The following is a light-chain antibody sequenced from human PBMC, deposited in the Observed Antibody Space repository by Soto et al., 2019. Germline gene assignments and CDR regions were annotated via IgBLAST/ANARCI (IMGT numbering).Light chain of an antibody. V-gene: IGLV2-14*01. CDR1: NTDVGQDKS. CDR3: VSCADTDPLV. Sequence: QSALTQPASVSGSRGQSIIISCVGRNTDVGQDKSVSWYQQGPGKAPKLLIFEVTNRPSGVSNRFSGSRSGNTASLTISGLQPDDEGDYFCVSCADTDPLVFGTGTKVTVL. J-gene: IGLJ1*01. CDR2: EVT.